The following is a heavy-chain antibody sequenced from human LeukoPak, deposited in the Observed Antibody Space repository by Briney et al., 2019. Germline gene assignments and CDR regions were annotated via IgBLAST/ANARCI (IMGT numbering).Heavy chain of an antibody. Sequence: SETLSLTCTVSGGSISSGGYYWSWIRQHPGKGLEWIGYIYYSGSTYYNPSLKSRVTISVDTSKNQFSLKLSSVTAADTAVYYCARDEGIAAAGTRFDPRGQGTLVTVSS. D-gene: IGHD6-13*01. J-gene: IGHJ5*02. CDR1: GGSISSGGYY. V-gene: IGHV4-31*03. CDR3: ARDEGIAAAGTRFDP. CDR2: IYYSGST.